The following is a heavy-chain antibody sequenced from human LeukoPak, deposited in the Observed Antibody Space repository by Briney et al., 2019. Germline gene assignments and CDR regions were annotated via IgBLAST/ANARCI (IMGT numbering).Heavy chain of an antibody. CDR2: IYTRGST. J-gene: IGHJ4*02. CDR1: GASISSGSYY. CDR3: ARESPIIETR. Sequence: PSETLSLTXTVSGASISSGSYYWSWIRQPAGKGLEWIGRIYTRGSTNYNPSLKSRVTILVDTSKNQFSLKLSSVTATDAAVYYCARESPIIETRWGQGTLVTVSS. D-gene: IGHD2/OR15-2a*01. V-gene: IGHV4-61*02.